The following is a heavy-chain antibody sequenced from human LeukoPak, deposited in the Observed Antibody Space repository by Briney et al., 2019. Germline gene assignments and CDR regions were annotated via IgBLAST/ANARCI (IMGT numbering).Heavy chain of an antibody. CDR2: IYPDDSDT. D-gene: IGHD4-23*01. J-gene: IGHJ4*02. CDR3: ARHLPKYGGNGRALDY. V-gene: IGHV5-51*01. Sequence: GESLKISCKGSGYSFTNNWIGWVRQMPGEGLEWMGIIYPDDSDTRYTPSFQGQVTISADKSISTAYLQWSSLKASDTAMYYCARHLPKYGGNGRALDYWGQGTLVTVSS. CDR1: GYSFTNNW.